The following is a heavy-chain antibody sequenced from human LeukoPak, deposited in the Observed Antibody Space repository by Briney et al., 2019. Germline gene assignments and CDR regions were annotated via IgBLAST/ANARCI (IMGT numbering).Heavy chain of an antibody. J-gene: IGHJ5*02. CDR3: AREGALLWFGELFRNWFDP. CDR1: GGSISSGSYY. CDR2: IYTSGST. Sequence: SQTLSLTCTVSGGSISSGSYYWSWIRQPAGKGLECIGRIYTSGSTNYNPSLKSRVTISVDTSKNQFSLKLSSVTAADTAVYYCAREGALLWFGELFRNWFDPWGQGTLVTVSS. V-gene: IGHV4-61*02. D-gene: IGHD3-10*01.